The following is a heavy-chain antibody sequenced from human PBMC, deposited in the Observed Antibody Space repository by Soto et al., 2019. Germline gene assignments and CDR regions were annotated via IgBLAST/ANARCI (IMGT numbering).Heavy chain of an antibody. J-gene: IGHJ6*02. CDR3: ATVRGDRYNYYIFNGMDV. CDR1: GYSFTSYW. D-gene: IGHD5-12*01. CDR2: IYPGDSDT. Sequence: EVQLVQSGAEVKKPGESLKISCKGSGYSFTSYWIGWVRQMPGKGLEWMGIIYPGDSDTRYSPSFQGQVTISADKSISTPLLQWSSLEASDAAMYYCATVRGDRYNYYIFNGMDVWGQGTPVTVSS. V-gene: IGHV5-51*01.